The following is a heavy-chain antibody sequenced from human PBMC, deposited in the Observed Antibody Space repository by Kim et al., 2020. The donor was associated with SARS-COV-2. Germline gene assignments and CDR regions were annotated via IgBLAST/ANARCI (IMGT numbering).Heavy chain of an antibody. Sequence: GGSLRLSCAASGFTFSSYSMNWVRQAPGKGLEWVSSISSSSSYIYYADSVKGRFTISRDNAKNSLYLQMNSLRAEDTAVYYCARDITVGDSSRWYGPREYGMDVWGQGTTVTVSS. J-gene: IGHJ6*02. CDR3: ARDITVGDSSRWYGPREYGMDV. CDR1: GFTFSSYS. CDR2: ISSSSSYI. D-gene: IGHD6-13*01. V-gene: IGHV3-21*01.